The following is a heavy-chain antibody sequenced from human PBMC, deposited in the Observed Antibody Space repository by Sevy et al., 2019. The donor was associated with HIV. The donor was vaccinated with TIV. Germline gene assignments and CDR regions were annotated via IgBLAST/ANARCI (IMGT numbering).Heavy chain of an antibody. D-gene: IGHD3-10*01. Sequence: ASVKVSCKASGYTFSSYGISWVRQAPGQGLEWMGWISDYNGYTNYAHKFQGRVTMSTETSTRTAYMELRSLRSDDTAVYFCAREGYYYRSATYRPPNYYGMDVWGQGTAVTVSS. J-gene: IGHJ6*02. CDR2: ISDYNGYT. CDR1: GYTFSSYG. CDR3: AREGYYYRSATYRPPNYYGMDV. V-gene: IGHV1-18*01.